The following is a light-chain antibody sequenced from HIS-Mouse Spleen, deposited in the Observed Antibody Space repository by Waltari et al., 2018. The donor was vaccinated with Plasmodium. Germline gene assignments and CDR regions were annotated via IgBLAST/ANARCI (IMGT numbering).Light chain of an antibody. CDR1: QSISSR. CDR3: QQYNSYSWT. J-gene: IGKJ1*01. Sequence: DIQMTQSPSTLSASVGDRVTINCRASQSISSRLAWYQQKPGKAPKPLIDKASSLESGVPSRFSGSGSGTEFTLTISSLQPDDFATYYCQQYNSYSWTFGQGTKVEIK. CDR2: KAS. V-gene: IGKV1-5*03.